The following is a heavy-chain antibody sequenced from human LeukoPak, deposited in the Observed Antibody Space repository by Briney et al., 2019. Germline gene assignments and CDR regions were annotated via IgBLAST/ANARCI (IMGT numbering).Heavy chain of an antibody. CDR1: GFTFGDYA. J-gene: IGHJ6*03. V-gene: IGHV3-49*04. CDR3: TRAGYSVSWRYYYYYMDV. D-gene: IGHD6-13*01. CDR2: IRSKAYGGTT. Sequence: GGSLRLSCTASGFTFGDYAMSWVRQAPGKGLEWVGFIRSKAYGGTTEYAASVKGRFTISRDDSKSIAYLQMNSLKTEDTAVYYCTRAGYSVSWRYYYYYMDVWGKGTTVTISS.